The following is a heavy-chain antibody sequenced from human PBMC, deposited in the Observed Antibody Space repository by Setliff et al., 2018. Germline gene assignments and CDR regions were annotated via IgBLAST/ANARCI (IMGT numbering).Heavy chain of an antibody. D-gene: IGHD3-22*01. CDR2: ISGYNGNT. J-gene: IGHJ3*02. Sequence: KVSCKTSGYTFISYGISWVRQAPGQGLEWMGWISGYNGNTDYAQNFQGRVTMTTDTSTSTAYMELRSLRSDDTAVYYCARDGLYDSYDSSGYYGNWLDRFRGAFNIWGQGTMVTVSS. CDR3: ARDGLYDSYDSSGYYGNWLDRFRGAFNI. CDR1: GYTFISYG. V-gene: IGHV1-18*01.